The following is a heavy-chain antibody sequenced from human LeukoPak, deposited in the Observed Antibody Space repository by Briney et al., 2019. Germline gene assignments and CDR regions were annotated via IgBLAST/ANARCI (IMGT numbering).Heavy chain of an antibody. Sequence: ASVKVSCKASGYAFTSFDVHWVRQASGQGLEWMGWMNPKTGKTGYAQKFQGRVTMTRDTSISTAYMELSSLRSEDTAVYYCTSYRSVADNGDATHYWGQGTLVTVSS. CDR2: MNPKTGKT. CDR1: GYAFTSFD. V-gene: IGHV1-8*01. D-gene: IGHD4-17*01. CDR3: TSYRSVADNGDATHY. J-gene: IGHJ4*02.